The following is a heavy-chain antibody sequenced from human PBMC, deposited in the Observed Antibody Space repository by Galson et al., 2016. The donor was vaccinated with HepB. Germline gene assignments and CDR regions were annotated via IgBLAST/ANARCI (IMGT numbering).Heavy chain of an antibody. CDR2: ISYDGRKR. CDR3: ATDDDGGDYRLDY. D-gene: IGHD4-17*01. V-gene: IGHV3-30*04. J-gene: IGHJ4*02. CDR1: GFTFSHLA. Sequence: SLRLSCATSGFTFSHLALHWVRQAPGKGLELVTVISYDGRKRYYADSVKGRFSISRDDSKSTLYLEMNSLRPEDTAVYYCATDDDGGDYRLDYWGQGTPVTVSS.